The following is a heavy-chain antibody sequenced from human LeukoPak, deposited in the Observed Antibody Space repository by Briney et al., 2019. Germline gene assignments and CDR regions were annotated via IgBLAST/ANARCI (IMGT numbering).Heavy chain of an antibody. V-gene: IGHV3-30*01. CDR3: AKVTAVCPPQPCMD. CDR2: ISYDGTSK. Sequence: PGGSLRLSCAASGFTFSIYAMHWVRQAPGKGLEWVAVISYDGTSKYYADSVKGRFTISRDNSKNTLYLQMNSLRAEDTAMYYCAKVTAVCPPQPCMDWGQGILVTVSS. D-gene: IGHD4-17*01. J-gene: IGHJ1*01. CDR1: GFTFSIYA.